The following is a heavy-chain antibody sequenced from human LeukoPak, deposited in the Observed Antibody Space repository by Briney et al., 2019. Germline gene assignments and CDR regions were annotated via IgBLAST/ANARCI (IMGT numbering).Heavy chain of an antibody. J-gene: IGHJ4*02. Sequence: SETLSLTCTVSGGSISSSSYYWGWIRQPPGKGLEWIGSIYYSGSTYYNPSLKSRVTISVDTSKNQFSLKLSSVTAADTAVYYCARNYYDILTGYYPFDYWGQGTLVTVSS. D-gene: IGHD3-9*01. V-gene: IGHV4-39*07. CDR3: ARNYYDILTGYYPFDY. CDR1: GGSISSSSYY. CDR2: IYYSGST.